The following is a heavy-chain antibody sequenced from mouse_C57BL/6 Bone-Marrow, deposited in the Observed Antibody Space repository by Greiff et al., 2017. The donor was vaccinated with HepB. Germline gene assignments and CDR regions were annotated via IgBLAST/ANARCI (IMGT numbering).Heavy chain of an antibody. V-gene: IGHV1-69*01. CDR1: GYTFTSYW. CDR3: ASGIYYDYDGYYAMDY. Sequence: QVQLQQPGAELVMPGASVKLSCKASGYTFTSYWMHWVKQRPGQGLEWIGEIDPSDSYTNYNQKFKGKSTLTVDKSSSTAYMQLSSLTSEVSAVYYCASGIYYDYDGYYAMDYWGQGTSVTVSS. J-gene: IGHJ4*01. CDR2: IDPSDSYT. D-gene: IGHD2-4*01.